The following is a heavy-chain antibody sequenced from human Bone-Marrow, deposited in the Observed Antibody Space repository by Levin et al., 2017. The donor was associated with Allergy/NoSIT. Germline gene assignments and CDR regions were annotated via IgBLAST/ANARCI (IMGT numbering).Heavy chain of an antibody. D-gene: IGHD6-13*01. V-gene: IGHV1-46*01. CDR1: GYPFTNYY. Sequence: ASVKVSCKASGYPFTNYYMHWLRQAPGQGPQWMGLINPSGGSTTYAQNFQGRVTMTRDTSTGTVYMELISLTYEDPAIYYCARENRIPPAGTGWFDPWGQGTLVSVSS. CDR3: ARENRIPPAGTGWFDP. CDR2: INPSGGST. J-gene: IGHJ5*02.